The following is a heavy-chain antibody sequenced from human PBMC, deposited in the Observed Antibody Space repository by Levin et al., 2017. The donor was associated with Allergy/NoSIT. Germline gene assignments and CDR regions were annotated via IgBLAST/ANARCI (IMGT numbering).Heavy chain of an antibody. J-gene: IGHJ6*02. CDR1: GFTVSSNY. V-gene: IGHV3-53*01. CDR3: ARWGVAAAGTGYYDYGMDG. CDR2: IYSGGST. Sequence: GESLKISCAASGFTVSSNYMSWVRQAPGKGLEWVSVIYSGGSTYYADSVKGRFTISRDNSKNTLYLQMNSLRAEDTAVYYCARWGVAAAGTGYYDYGMDGWGQGTTVTVSS. D-gene: IGHD6-13*01.